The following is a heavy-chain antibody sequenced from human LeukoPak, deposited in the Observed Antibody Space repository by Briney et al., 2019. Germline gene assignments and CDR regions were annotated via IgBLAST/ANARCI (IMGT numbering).Heavy chain of an antibody. CDR2: IYPGDSDT. Sequence: GAPLQISCKGSGSPFTSYWIGWARQMPGKGLEWMGIIYPGDSDTRYSPSFQGQVTISADKSISTAYLQWSSLKASDTAMYYCARRFTVTDPLDYWGQGTLVTVSS. J-gene: IGHJ4*02. CDR3: ARRFTVTDPLDY. D-gene: IGHD4-11*01. CDR1: GSPFTSYW. V-gene: IGHV5-51*01.